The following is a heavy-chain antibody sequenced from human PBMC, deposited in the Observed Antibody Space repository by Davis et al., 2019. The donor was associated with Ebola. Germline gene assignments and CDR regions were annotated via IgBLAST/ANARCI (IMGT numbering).Heavy chain of an antibody. CDR3: ARDNGPTYYYGMDV. CDR2: INPNSGGT. D-gene: IGHD4-17*01. Sequence: ASVKVSCKASGYTFTGYYMHWVRQAPGQGLEWMGWINPNSGGTNYAQKFQGRVTMTRDTSISTAYMELSRLRSDDTAVYYCARDNGPTYYYGMDVWGQGTTVTVSS. V-gene: IGHV1-2*02. CDR1: GYTFTGYY. J-gene: IGHJ6*02.